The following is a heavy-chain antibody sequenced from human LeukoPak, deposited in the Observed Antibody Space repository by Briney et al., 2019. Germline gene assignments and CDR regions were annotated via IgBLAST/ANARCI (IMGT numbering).Heavy chain of an antibody. CDR2: IYYSGST. CDR1: GGSISSYY. D-gene: IGHD3-9*01. CDR3: ARTKDWPDWLGKPLDTWFDP. J-gene: IGHJ5*02. Sequence: SETLSLTCTVSGGSISSYYWSLIRQPPGKGLEWIGYIYYSGSTNYNPSLTRRVTISVDTSKTQSSLKLSSVTAADTAVYYCARTKDWPDWLGKPLDTWFDPWGQGTLVTVSS. V-gene: IGHV4-59*01.